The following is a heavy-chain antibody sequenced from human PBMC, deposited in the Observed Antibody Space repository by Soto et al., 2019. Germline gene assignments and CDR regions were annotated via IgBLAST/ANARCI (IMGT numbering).Heavy chain of an antibody. J-gene: IGHJ6*02. CDR3: ARDVVAAIFFHGMDV. V-gene: IGHV1-69*13. CDR2: IIPIFGTA. CDR1: GGTFSSYA. D-gene: IGHD2-2*01. Sequence: SVKVSCKASGGTFSSYAISWVRQAPGQGLEWMGGIIPIFGTANYAQKFQGRVTITADESTSTAYMELSSLRSEDTAVYYCARDVVAAIFFHGMDVWGQGTTVTVS.